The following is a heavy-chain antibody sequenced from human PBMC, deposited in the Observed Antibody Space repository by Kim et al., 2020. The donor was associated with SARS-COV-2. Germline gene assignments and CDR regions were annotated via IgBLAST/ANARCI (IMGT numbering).Heavy chain of an antibody. CDR2: INPNSGGT. D-gene: IGHD5-12*01. CDR3: ARDPITVATIFAVNWFDP. V-gene: IGHV1-2*02. J-gene: IGHJ5*02. Sequence: PGQGLEWMGWINPNSGGTNYAQKFQGRVTMTRDTSISTAYMELSRLRSDDTAVYYCARDPITVATIFAVNWFDPWGQGTLVTVSS.